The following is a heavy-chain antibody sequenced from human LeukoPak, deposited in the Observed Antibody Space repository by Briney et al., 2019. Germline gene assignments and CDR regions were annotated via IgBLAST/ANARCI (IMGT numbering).Heavy chain of an antibody. J-gene: IGHJ4*02. V-gene: IGHV4-59*08. Sequence: SETLSLTCTVSGGSISSYYWSWIRQPPGKGLEWIGYIYCSGSTNYNPSLKSRVTISVDTSKNQFSLKLSSVTAADTAVYYCAREDYGDYYFDYWGQGTLVTVSS. D-gene: IGHD4-17*01. CDR3: AREDYGDYYFDY. CDR1: GGSISSYY. CDR2: IYCSGST.